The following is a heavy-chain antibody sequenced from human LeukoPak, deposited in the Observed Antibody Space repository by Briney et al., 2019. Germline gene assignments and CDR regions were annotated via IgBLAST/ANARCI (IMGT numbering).Heavy chain of an antibody. CDR1: GFTFSSYW. Sequence: GGSLRLSCAASGFTFSSYWMSWVRQAPGKGLEWVANMNRDGSEKNYVDSIKGRFTISRDNAANSLYLQMDSLRVEDTAVYYCARDGGIIRFGGQDVWGQGTTVIVS. V-gene: IGHV3-7*01. CDR3: ARDGGIIRFGGQDV. D-gene: IGHD3-16*01. J-gene: IGHJ6*02. CDR2: MNRDGSEK.